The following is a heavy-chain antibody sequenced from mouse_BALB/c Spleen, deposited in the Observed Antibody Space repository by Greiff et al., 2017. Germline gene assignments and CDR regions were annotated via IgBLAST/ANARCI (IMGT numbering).Heavy chain of an antibody. Sequence: VMLVESGPGLVQPSQSLSITCTVSGFSLTSYGVHWVRQSPGKGLEWLGVIWSGGSTDYNAAFISRLSISKDNSKSQVFFKMNSLQANDTAIYYCARKKGYYDYDDWFAYWGQGTLVTVSA. CDR3: ARKKGYYDYDDWFAY. J-gene: IGHJ3*01. CDR2: IWSGGST. CDR1: GFSLTSYG. D-gene: IGHD2-4*01. V-gene: IGHV2-2*02.